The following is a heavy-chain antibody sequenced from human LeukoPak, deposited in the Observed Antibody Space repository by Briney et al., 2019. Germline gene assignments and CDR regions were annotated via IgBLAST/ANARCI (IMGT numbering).Heavy chain of an antibody. CDR3: ARSNREFASGTGDY. D-gene: IGHD1-14*01. Sequence: GGSLRLSCAASGFTFSNYNMNWVRQAPGKGLEWVSSISSSSSYIYYADSVKGRFTISRDNAKNSLYLQMNSLRAEDTAVYYCARSNREFASGTGDYWGQGTLVTVSS. J-gene: IGHJ4*02. CDR1: GFTFSNYN. CDR2: ISSSSSYI. V-gene: IGHV3-21*04.